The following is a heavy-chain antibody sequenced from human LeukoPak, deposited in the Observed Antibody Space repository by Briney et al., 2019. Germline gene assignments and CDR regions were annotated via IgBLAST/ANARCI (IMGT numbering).Heavy chain of an antibody. J-gene: IGHJ4*02. D-gene: IGHD6-13*01. Sequence: GASVKVSCKASGYTFTDYYMHWVRQAPGQGLEWRGCINPNSGGTDYAQKSQGRVTMTRDTSISTAYMELSSLTSDDTAIYYCARGRTPAGGRVLDDYWGQGTLVTVSS. CDR2: INPNSGGT. CDR3: ARGRTPAGGRVLDDY. V-gene: IGHV1-2*02. CDR1: GYTFTDYY.